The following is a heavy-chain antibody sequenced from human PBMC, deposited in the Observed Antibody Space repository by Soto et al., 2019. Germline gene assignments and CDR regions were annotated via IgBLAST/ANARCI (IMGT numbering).Heavy chain of an antibody. CDR1: GGSFRGYY. Sequence: QVQLQQWGAGLLKPSETLSLTYAVYGGSFRGYYWSWIRQPPGKGLEWIGEINHSGSTNYNPSLKSRVTISVDTSKNQFSLKLSSVTAADTAVYYCARGLTTVTTVRYFDYWGQGTLVTVSS. V-gene: IGHV4-34*01. CDR2: INHSGST. D-gene: IGHD4-17*01. J-gene: IGHJ4*02. CDR3: ARGLTTVTTVRYFDY.